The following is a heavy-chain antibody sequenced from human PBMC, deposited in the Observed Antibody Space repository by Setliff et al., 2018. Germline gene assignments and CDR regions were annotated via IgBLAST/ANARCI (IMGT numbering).Heavy chain of an antibody. J-gene: IGHJ6*03. Sequence: SETLSLTCRVSGGSISSGNYYWGLVRQPPGKGLEWVATIYYSGSMYSNPSLKSRLIISVDAPDNQFSVKLSSVTAADTAVYYCARHKSNGSGSYPSLYMDVWGKGIMVTVSS. D-gene: IGHD3-10*01. CDR1: GGSISSGNYY. CDR3: ARHKSNGSGSYPSLYMDV. V-gene: IGHV4-39*01. CDR2: IYYSGSM.